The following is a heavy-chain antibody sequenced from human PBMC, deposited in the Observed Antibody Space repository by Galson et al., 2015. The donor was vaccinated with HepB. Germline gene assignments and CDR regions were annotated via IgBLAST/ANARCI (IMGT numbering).Heavy chain of an antibody. CDR2: ISYDGSGE. J-gene: IGHJ6*02. D-gene: IGHD6-13*01. V-gene: IGHV3-30*18. CDR3: AKRAQYSSTWGRTRVSSYFDMGV. Sequence: SLRLSCAASGFTFSRYDMHGVRQAPGKGLEWVALISYDGSGEYYADSVKGRFIISRDNSKNTLYLQMNSLRAEDTAVYYCAKRAQYSSTWGRTRVSSYFDMGVWGQGTTVTVSS. CDR1: GFTFSRYD.